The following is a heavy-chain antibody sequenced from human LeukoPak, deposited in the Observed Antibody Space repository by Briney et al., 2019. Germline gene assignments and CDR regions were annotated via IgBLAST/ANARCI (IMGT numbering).Heavy chain of an antibody. CDR1: GYTFTSYD. D-gene: IGHD2-15*01. Sequence: ASVKVSCKASGYTFTSYDINWVRQATGQGLEWMGWMNPNSGNTGYAQKFQGRVTMTRNTSISTAYMELRSLRSDDTAVYYCARDRCSGGSCYLSFFPRPQYGMDVWGQGTTVTVSS. CDR2: MNPNSGNT. V-gene: IGHV1-8*01. CDR3: ARDRCSGGSCYLSFFPRPQYGMDV. J-gene: IGHJ6*02.